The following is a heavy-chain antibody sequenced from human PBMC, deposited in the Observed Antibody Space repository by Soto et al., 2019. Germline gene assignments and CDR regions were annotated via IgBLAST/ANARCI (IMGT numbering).Heavy chain of an antibody. CDR2: IRSKAYGGTT. CDR3: TRAGTKTFYYFDY. J-gene: IGHJ4*02. Sequence: GGSLRLSCTASGFTFGDYAMSWFRQAPGKGLEWVGFIRSKAYGGTTEYAASVKGRFTISRDDSKSIAYLQMNSLKTEDTAVYYCTRAGTKTFYYFDYWGQGTLVTVSS. CDR1: GFTFGDYA. V-gene: IGHV3-49*03. D-gene: IGHD1-1*01.